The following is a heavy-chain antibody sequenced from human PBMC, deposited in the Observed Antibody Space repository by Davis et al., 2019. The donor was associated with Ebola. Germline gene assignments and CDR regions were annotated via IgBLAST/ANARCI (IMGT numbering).Heavy chain of an antibody. J-gene: IGHJ2*01. CDR1: GFTFSSYS. Sequence: PGGSLRLSCAASGFTFSSYSMNWVRQAPGKGLEWVSSISSSSSYIYYADSVKGRFTISRDNAKNSLYLQMNSLRAEDTAVYYCARGVRSGGRTSRYFDLWGRGTLVTVSS. V-gene: IGHV3-21*01. D-gene: IGHD2-15*01. CDR3: ARGVRSGGRTSRYFDL. CDR2: ISSSSSYI.